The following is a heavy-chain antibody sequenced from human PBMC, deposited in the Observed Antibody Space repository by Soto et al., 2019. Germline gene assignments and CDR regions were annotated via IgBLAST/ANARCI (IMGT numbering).Heavy chain of an antibody. CDR3: ARANIVVVPTALLNWFDP. CDR1: GGTFSSYA. J-gene: IGHJ5*02. CDR2: IIPIFGTA. Sequence: GASVKVSCKASGGTFSSYAISWVRQAPGQGLEWMGGIIPIFGTANYAQKFQGRVTITADESTSTAYMELSSLRSEDTAVYYCARANIVVVPTALLNWFDPWAQGTLVTVSS. V-gene: IGHV1-69*13. D-gene: IGHD2-2*01.